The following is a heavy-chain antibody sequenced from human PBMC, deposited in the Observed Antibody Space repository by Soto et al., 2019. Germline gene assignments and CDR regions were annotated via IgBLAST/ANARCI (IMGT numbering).Heavy chain of an antibody. D-gene: IGHD2-8*01. CDR2: ITNDGSNK. V-gene: IGHV3-30*03. J-gene: IGHJ4*02. CDR3: ATGGIYARDYYFDY. Sequence: GGSLRLSCAASGFTFSSYGMHWVRRAPGKGLEWVAAITNDGSNKYYADSVKGRFTISRDNSKNTLYLQMNSLRAEDTAVYYCATGGIYARDYYFDYWGQGTLVTVSS. CDR1: GFTFSSYG.